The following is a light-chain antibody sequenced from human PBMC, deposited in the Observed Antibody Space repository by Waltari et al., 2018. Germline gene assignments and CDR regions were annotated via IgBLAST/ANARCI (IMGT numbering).Light chain of an antibody. J-gene: IGLJ3*02. V-gene: IGLV2-8*01. CDR3: SSYAGSNNGV. CDR2: EVN. Sequence: QSALTQPPSASGSPGQSVTISCTGTSSDVGGYNYVSWCQHHPGKAPKLMIYEVNKRPSGVHDRFSGSKSGNTASLTVSGLQAEDEADYYCSSYAGSNNGVFGGGTKLTVL. CDR1: SSDVGGYNY.